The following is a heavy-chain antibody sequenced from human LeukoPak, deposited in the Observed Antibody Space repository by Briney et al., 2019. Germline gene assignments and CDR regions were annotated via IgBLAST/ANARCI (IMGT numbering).Heavy chain of an antibody. CDR2: ISDSGGIT. CDR3: AKASAVRGYYYYGMDV. J-gene: IGHJ6*02. Sequence: PGGSLRLSCAASGFTFSSYAMNWVRQAPGKGLEWVSGISDSGGITYYADSVKGRFTISRDNSKNTMYLQMNGLRVEDTAVYYCAKASAVRGYYYYGMDVWGQGTTVTVPS. D-gene: IGHD3-10*02. CDR1: GFTFSSYA. V-gene: IGHV3-23*01.